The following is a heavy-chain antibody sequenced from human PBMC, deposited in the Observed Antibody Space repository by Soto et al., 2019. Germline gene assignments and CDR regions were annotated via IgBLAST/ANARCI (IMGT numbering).Heavy chain of an antibody. D-gene: IGHD6-19*01. Sequence: EVQLVESGGGLVQPGGSLRLSCAASGFTFNDYWMNWVRQAPGKGLEWVANIKQDGSDEYYVDSVKGRFTISRDNAKNALYLQMNGLRAEDTAVYYCASPLGWRDAFDIWGQGTMVTVSS. CDR1: GFTFNDYW. V-gene: IGHV3-7*01. CDR2: IKQDGSDE. CDR3: ASPLGWRDAFDI. J-gene: IGHJ3*02.